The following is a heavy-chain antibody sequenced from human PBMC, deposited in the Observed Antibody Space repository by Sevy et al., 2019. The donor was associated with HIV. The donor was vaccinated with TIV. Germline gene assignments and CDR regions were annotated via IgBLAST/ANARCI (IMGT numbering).Heavy chain of an antibody. D-gene: IGHD6-13*01. Sequence: GGSLRLSCVGSGFNFNKHFMVWVRQAPGRGLQWVSSISSRSGYIFYSDSVRGRFTLSRDNAKNSLFLEMNNLGVEDTAVYYCTREASAAGTSFGLDVWGQGTTVTVSS. V-gene: IGHV3-21*01. J-gene: IGHJ6*02. CDR2: ISSRSGYI. CDR1: GFNFNKHF. CDR3: TREASAAGTSFGLDV.